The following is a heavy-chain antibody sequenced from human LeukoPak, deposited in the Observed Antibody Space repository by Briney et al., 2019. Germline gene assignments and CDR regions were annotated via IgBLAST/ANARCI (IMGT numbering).Heavy chain of an antibody. Sequence: GGSLRLPCTTSGFTVSTNYMSWVRQAPGKGLEWVAVMYSDGSTYYADSVKGRFTISRDNIKNTLFLQTNSLRAEDTAVYYCAREGWYSGYDLFYYYYMDVWGKGTTVTVSS. D-gene: IGHD5-12*01. CDR3: AREGWYSGYDLFYYYYMDV. J-gene: IGHJ6*03. V-gene: IGHV3-53*01. CDR2: MYSDGST. CDR1: GFTVSTNY.